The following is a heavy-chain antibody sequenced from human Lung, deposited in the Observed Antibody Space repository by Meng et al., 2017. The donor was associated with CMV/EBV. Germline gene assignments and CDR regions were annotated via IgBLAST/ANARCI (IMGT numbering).Heavy chain of an antibody. CDR3: AGDHNWGPDH. V-gene: IGHV1-2*02. Sequence: ASXXVSCKASGYTFTGHFLHWVRQAPGQGLEWMGWIMPYSGDTHYAQTFQGRVTMTSDTSLSTAYMELSSLRSDDTAVYYCAGDHNWGPDHWGQGTLVTVSS. D-gene: IGHD1-1*01. CDR2: IMPYSGDT. J-gene: IGHJ4*02. CDR1: GYTFTGHF.